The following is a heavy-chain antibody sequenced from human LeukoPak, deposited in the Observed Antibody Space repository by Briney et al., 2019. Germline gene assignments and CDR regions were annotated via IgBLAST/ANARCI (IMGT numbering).Heavy chain of an antibody. J-gene: IGHJ6*03. D-gene: IGHD5-18*01. CDR1: GGSISSYY. CDR2: IYTSGST. Sequence: SETLSLTCTVSGGSISSYYWSWIRQPAGKGLEWIGRIYTSGSTNYNPSVKSRVTMSVDTSKNQFSLKLSSVTAADTAVYYCARDGDSYGPTYYYYMDVWGKGTTVTVSS. CDR3: ARDGDSYGPTYYYYMDV. V-gene: IGHV4-4*07.